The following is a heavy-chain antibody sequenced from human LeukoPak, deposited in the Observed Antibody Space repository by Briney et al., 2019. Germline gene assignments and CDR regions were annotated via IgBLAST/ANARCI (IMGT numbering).Heavy chain of an antibody. J-gene: IGHJ4*02. D-gene: IGHD2-2*01. CDR2: IISDGGTT. CDR3: ASGSSSKIDY. Sequence: GGSLRLSCAASGFTFGRYWMHWVRQAPGKGLVWVSRIISDGGTTTYADSVKGRFSISRDNAKNTLYLQMNSLRVEDTAVYYCASGSSSKIDYWGQGTLVTVSS. CDR1: GFTFGRYW. V-gene: IGHV3-74*03.